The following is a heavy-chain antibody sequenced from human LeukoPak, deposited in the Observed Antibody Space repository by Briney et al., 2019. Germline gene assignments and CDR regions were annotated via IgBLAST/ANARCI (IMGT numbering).Heavy chain of an antibody. Sequence: SETLSLTCAVYGGSFSGYYWSWIRQAPGQGLEWIGEINHSGSTNYNPSLKSRVTISVDTSKNQFALKLSSVTAADTAVYYCARANMVVALWFDPWGQGTLVTVSS. CDR1: GGSFSGYY. J-gene: IGHJ5*02. D-gene: IGHD2-21*01. CDR2: INHSGST. CDR3: ARANMVVALWFDP. V-gene: IGHV4-34*01.